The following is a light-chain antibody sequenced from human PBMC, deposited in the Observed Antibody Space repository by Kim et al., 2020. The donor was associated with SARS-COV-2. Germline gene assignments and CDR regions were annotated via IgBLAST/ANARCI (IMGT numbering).Light chain of an antibody. CDR3: QHYYKWPPFT. CDR2: GAS. J-gene: IGKJ2*01. V-gene: IGKV3-15*01. CDR1: QSISSD. Sequence: VSPVEGVTLACRASQSISSDLAWYQQRPGQPPRLLIYGASTRATGIPARFSGTGFGTEFTLTITSLQFEDLGVYFCQHYYKWPPFTFGQGTKLEI.